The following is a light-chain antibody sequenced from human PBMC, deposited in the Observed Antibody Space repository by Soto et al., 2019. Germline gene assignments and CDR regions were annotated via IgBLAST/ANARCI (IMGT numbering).Light chain of an antibody. CDR1: QSISSW. Sequence: DIQMTQSPSTLSASVGDRVTITCRASQSISSWLAWYQQKPGKAPKLLIYKASSLESGVPSRFSGSGSGTEITLTSSSLQPDDFATYYCQQYKSYPWTFGQGTKVEIK. CDR2: KAS. V-gene: IGKV1-5*03. CDR3: QQYKSYPWT. J-gene: IGKJ1*01.